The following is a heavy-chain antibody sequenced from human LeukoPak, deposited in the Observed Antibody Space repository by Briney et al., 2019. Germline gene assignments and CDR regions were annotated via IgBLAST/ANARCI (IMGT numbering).Heavy chain of an antibody. D-gene: IGHD2-2*01. Sequence: GASVKVSCEASGYTFTSYDINWVRQATGQGLEWMGWMNPNSGNTGYAQKFQGRVTMTRNTSISTAYMELSSLRSEDTAVYYCARPSRGCSSTSCYSRRGRGWFDPWGQGTLVTVSS. V-gene: IGHV1-8*01. CDR3: ARPSRGCSSTSCYSRRGRGWFDP. CDR2: MNPNSGNT. CDR1: GYTFTSYD. J-gene: IGHJ5*02.